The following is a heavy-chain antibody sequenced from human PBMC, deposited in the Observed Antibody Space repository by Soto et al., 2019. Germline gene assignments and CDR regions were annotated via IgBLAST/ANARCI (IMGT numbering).Heavy chain of an antibody. J-gene: IGHJ6*03. CDR2: IYSGGST. V-gene: IGHV3-53*04. CDR1: GFTVSSNY. CDR3: AGGGGSNPYYYYYYMDV. Sequence: GGSLRLSCAASGFTVSSNYMSWVRQAPGKGLEWVSVIYSGGSTYYADSVKGRFTISRHNSKNTLYLQMNSLRAEDTAVYYCAGGGGSNPYYYYYYMDVWGKGTTVTVSS. D-gene: IGHD2-15*01.